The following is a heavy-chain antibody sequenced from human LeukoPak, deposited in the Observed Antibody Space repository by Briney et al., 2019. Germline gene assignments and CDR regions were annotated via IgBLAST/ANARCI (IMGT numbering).Heavy chain of an antibody. Sequence: GASVKVSCKASGGTFSSYAISWVRQAPGQGLEWRGGIIPIFGTANYAQKFQGRVTITADESTSTAYMELSSLRSEDTAVYYCARDRGVYDSGNYYYYYYMDVWGKETTVTVSS. V-gene: IGHV1-69*13. CDR3: ARDRGVYDSGNYYYYYYMDV. CDR1: GGTFSSYA. J-gene: IGHJ6*03. D-gene: IGHD3-22*01. CDR2: IIPIFGTA.